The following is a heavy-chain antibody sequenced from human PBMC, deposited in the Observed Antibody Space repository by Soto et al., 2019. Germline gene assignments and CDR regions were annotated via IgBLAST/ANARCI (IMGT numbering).Heavy chain of an antibody. D-gene: IGHD6-13*01. J-gene: IGHJ6*02. CDR1: GCTFSSYA. Sequence: ASVKVSCKTSGCTFSSYAINWVRQAPGQGLEWMGGIVPLFRTTNYAQKFQGRVTITADTSTYTVYMELSELRSGDTAVYYCARGGYSSTWSNLLDRSGLDVWGQGTTVTVSS. CDR2: IVPLFRTT. V-gene: IGHV1-69*06. CDR3: ARGGYSSTWSNLLDRSGLDV.